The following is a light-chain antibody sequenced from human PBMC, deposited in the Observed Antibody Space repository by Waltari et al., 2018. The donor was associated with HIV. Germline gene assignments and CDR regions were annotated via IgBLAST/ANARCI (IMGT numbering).Light chain of an antibody. Sequence: QSALTQPASVSGSPGQSITISCIGANSDVGNYNFFSWYQQRPGKRPKLMIYNDNERPSGVSIRFSGSKSGNTASLTISGLQAEDEANYYCSAYAGDSILVFGGGTEVTVL. CDR2: NDN. CDR1: NSDVGNYNF. J-gene: IGLJ3*02. V-gene: IGLV2-23*01. CDR3: SAYAGDSILV.